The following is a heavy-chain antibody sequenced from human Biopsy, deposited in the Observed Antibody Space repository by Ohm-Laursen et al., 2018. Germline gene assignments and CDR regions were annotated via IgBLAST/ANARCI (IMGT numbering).Heavy chain of an antibody. J-gene: IGHJ5*01. D-gene: IGHD3-3*01. CDR3: ARELGDFWGGRQFDF. CDR1: AYSFGDHR. V-gene: IGHV1-2*02. CDR2: IDPKSGGT. Sequence: ASVKVSCKASAYSFGDHRIHWVRQAPGQGLEWMGWIDPKSGGTNYAQKFQGRVTMTGDTSISTTYMELRRLTSDDTAVFYCARELGDFWGGRQFDFWGQGTLVTVSS.